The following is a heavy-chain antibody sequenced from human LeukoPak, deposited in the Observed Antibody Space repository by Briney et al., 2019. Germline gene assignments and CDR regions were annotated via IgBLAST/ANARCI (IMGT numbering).Heavy chain of an antibody. D-gene: IGHD2-15*01. CDR3: AICGCSGGSCYGPFDY. V-gene: IGHV5-10-1*01. Sequence: GESLKISCKGSGYSFTSYWISWVRQMPGKGLEWMGRIDPSDSYTNYSPSFQGHVTISADKSISTAYLQWSSLKASDTAMYYCAICGCSGGSCYGPFDYWGQGTLVTVSS. CDR1: GYSFTSYW. J-gene: IGHJ4*02. CDR2: IDPSDSYT.